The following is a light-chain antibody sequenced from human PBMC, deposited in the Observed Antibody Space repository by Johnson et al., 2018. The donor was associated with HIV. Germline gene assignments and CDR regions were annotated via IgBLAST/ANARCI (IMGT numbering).Light chain of an antibody. CDR2: KNN. Sequence: QSMLTQPPSVSAAPGQKVTISCSGSSSNIGKNYVSWYQQFPGTAPKLLIFKNNERPSGIPDRFSGSKSGTSATLGITGLQTGDEADYYCGTWDSSLSAGVVGTGTKVTVL. V-gene: IGLV1-51*02. CDR3: GTWDSSLSAGV. J-gene: IGLJ1*01. CDR1: SSNIGKNY.